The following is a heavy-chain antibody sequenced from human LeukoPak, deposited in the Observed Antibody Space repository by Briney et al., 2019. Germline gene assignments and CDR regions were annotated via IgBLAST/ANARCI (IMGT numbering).Heavy chain of an antibody. CDR2: IGRKASGGTP. D-gene: IGHD1-1*01. Sequence: GGSLRLSCTASGFIFGDYDMSWVRQAPGKGLEWVGFIGRKASGGTPEHAASVKGRFTISRDDSKSLAYLQMNSLKTEDTAIYYCNRGLEPSTGPDYWGQGTLVTVSS. CDR3: NRGLEPSTGPDY. V-gene: IGHV3-49*04. CDR1: GFIFGDYD. J-gene: IGHJ4*02.